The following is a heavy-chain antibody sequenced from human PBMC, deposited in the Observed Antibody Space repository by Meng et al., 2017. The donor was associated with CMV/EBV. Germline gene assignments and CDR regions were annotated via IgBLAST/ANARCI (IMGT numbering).Heavy chain of an antibody. V-gene: IGHV1-18*01. Sequence: ASVTVSCQASGYTFTSYGISWVRQAPGQGLEWMGWISAYNGNTNYAQKLQGRVTMTTDTSTSTAYMELRSPRSDDTAVYYCARLGWGPAAIPVDYWGQGTLVTVSS. CDR1: GYTFTSYG. CDR3: ARLGWGPAAIPVDY. J-gene: IGHJ4*02. D-gene: IGHD2-2*02. CDR2: ISAYNGNT.